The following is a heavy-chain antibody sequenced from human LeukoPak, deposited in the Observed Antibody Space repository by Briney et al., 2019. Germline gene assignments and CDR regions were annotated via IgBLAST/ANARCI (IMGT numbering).Heavy chain of an antibody. Sequence: SETLSLTCAVYGGSFSGYYWSWIRQPPGKGLEWIGYIYYSGSTNYNPSLKSRVTISVDTSKSQFSLKLSSVTAADTAVYYCARRDYYDSSGYSDDAFDIWGQGTMVTVSS. V-gene: IGHV4-59*08. J-gene: IGHJ3*02. CDR1: GGSFSGYY. CDR2: IYYSGST. D-gene: IGHD3-22*01. CDR3: ARRDYYDSSGYSDDAFDI.